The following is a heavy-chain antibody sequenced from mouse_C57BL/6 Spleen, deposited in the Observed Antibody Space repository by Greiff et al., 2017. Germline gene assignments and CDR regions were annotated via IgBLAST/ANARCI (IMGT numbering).Heavy chain of an antibody. D-gene: IGHD2-3*01. J-gene: IGHJ2*01. CDR2: ISGGGGNT. Sequence: EVQVVESGGGLVKPGGSLKLSCAASGFTFSSYTMSWVRQTPEKRLEWVATISGGGGNTYYPASVKGRFTISRDNAKNTLYLQMSSLRSEDTALYYCARHDDGYYRYFDYWGQGTTLTVSS. CDR3: ARHDDGYYRYFDY. CDR1: GFTFSSYT. V-gene: IGHV5-9*01.